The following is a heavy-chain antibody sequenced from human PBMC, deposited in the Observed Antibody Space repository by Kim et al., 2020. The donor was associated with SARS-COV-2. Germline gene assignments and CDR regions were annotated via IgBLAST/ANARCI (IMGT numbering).Heavy chain of an antibody. CDR3: ARDRSSGSLDY. V-gene: IGHV1-2*02. D-gene: IGHD3-22*01. CDR1: GYTFTGHY. CDR2: INPNSGGT. J-gene: IGHJ4*02. Sequence: ASVKVSCKASGYTFTGHYMHWVRQAPGQGLEWMGWINPNSGGTNYAQKFQGRVTMTRDTSISTAYMELSRLRSDDRAVYYCARDRSSGSLDYWGQGTLVTVSS.